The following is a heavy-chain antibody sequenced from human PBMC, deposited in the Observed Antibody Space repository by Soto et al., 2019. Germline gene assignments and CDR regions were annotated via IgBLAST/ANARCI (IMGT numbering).Heavy chain of an antibody. J-gene: IGHJ6*02. V-gene: IGHV1-3*01. Sequence: QVQLVQSGAEVKKPGASVKVSCKASGYTFTSYSMHWVRQAPGQRLEWMGWINVGNGNTKYSQKFQGRVTITRDTSASTAYMELSSLTSEDTAVYYCARFIGGAYGMDVWGQGTTVTVSS. D-gene: IGHD2-15*01. CDR3: ARFIGGAYGMDV. CDR2: INVGNGNT. CDR1: GYTFTSYS.